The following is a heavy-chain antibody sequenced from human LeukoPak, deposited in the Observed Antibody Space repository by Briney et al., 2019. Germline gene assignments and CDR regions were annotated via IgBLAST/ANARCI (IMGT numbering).Heavy chain of an antibody. V-gene: IGHV4-59*01. J-gene: IGHJ4*02. CDR3: ARERGALSFDY. D-gene: IGHD5-12*01. Sequence: SETLSLTCTVSGGSISSYYWSWIRQPPGKGLEWIGYIYYSGSTNYDPPLKSRVTISVDTSKNQFSLKLSSVTAADTAVYYCARERGALSFDYWGQGTLVTVSS. CDR1: GGSISSYY. CDR2: IYYSGST.